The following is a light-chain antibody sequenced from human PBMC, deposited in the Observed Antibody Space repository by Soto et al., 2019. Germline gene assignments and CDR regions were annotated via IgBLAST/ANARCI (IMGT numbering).Light chain of an antibody. Sequence: EIVFTQSPGTLSLSPGQSATCSWWASQSVSGNYLAWYQQKPGQPPRLVIYDASSRATGIPDRFSGSGSGTDFTLTISRLETEDFAVYYCQQYGSSGTFGQGTKVDIK. CDR2: DAS. V-gene: IGKV3-20*01. CDR3: QQYGSSGT. CDR1: QSVSGNY. J-gene: IGKJ1*01.